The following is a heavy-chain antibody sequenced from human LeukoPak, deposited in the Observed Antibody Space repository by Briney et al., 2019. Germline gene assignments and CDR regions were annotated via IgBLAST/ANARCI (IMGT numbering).Heavy chain of an antibody. D-gene: IGHD2/OR15-2a*01. J-gene: IGHJ4*02. V-gene: IGHV3-33*01. CDR1: GFTFSSYG. CDR2: IWYDGSNK. Sequence: PGGSLRLSCAASGFTFSSYGMHWVRQAPGKGLEWVAVIWYDGSNKYYADSVKGRFTISRDNSKNTLYLQMNSLRAEDTAVYYCARAVIYDGADYWGQGTLVTVSS. CDR3: ARAVIYDGADY.